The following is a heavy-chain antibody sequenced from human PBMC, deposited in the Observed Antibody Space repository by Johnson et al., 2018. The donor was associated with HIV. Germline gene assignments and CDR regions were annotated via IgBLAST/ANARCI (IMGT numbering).Heavy chain of an antibody. V-gene: IGHV3-20*04. J-gene: IGHJ3*02. Sequence: VQLVESGGGVVRPGGSLRLSCAGSGFIFDDYDMTWVRQPPGKGLEWVSGINWNGGRTGYADSVKGRLTISRDNAKNSLYLQMNSLRAEDTAVYYCARDAKYYYDSSGYYYEHDAFDIWGQGTMVTVSS. CDR2: INWNGGRT. CDR3: ARDAKYYYDSSGYYYEHDAFDI. D-gene: IGHD3-22*01. CDR1: GFIFDDYD.